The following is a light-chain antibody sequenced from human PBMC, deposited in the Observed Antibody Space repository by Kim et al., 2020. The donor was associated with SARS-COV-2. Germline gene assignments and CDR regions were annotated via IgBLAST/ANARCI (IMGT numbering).Light chain of an antibody. J-gene: IGKJ5*01. V-gene: IGKV1-16*01. CDR3: QHYSAYPIT. Sequence: INNFLAWFQQKPGKAPKSLIYAVSRLQGGVPSRFSGSGSGTDFTLTINSLQPEDFATYYCQHYSAYPITFGQGTRLEIK. CDR2: AVS. CDR1: INNF.